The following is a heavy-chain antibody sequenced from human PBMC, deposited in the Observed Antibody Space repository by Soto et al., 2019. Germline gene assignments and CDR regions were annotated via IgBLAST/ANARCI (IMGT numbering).Heavy chain of an antibody. CDR3: ARGEDILVVPAAKTFLDY. V-gene: IGHV1-3*05. J-gene: IGHJ4*02. Sequence: QVQLVQSGAEEKKPGASVKVSCKASGYTFTSYAMHWVRQAPGQRLEWMGWINAGNGNTKYSQKFQGRVTITRDTSASTAYMELSSLRSEATAVYYCARGEDILVVPAAKTFLDYWGQGTLVTVSS. CDR2: INAGNGNT. CDR1: GYTFTSYA. D-gene: IGHD2-2*01.